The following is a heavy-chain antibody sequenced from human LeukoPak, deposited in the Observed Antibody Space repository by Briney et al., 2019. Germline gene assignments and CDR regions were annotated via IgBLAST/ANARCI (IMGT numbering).Heavy chain of an antibody. CDR3: ARVGQYYGAIYDMLTGYYHYYYYMDV. CDR1: GYTFTSYD. Sequence: ASVKVSCKASGYTFTSYDINWVRQATGQGLGWMGWMNPNSGNTGYAQKFQGRVTMTRNTSISTAYMELSSLRSEDTAVYYCARVGQYYGAIYDMLTGYYHYYYYMDVWGKGTTVTISS. V-gene: IGHV1-8*01. CDR2: MNPNSGNT. J-gene: IGHJ6*03. D-gene: IGHD3-9*01.